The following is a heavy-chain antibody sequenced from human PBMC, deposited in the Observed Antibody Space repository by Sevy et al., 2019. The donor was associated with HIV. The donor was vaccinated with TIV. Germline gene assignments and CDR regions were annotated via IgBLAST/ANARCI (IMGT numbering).Heavy chain of an antibody. CDR3: ARGGRAARVFYYYYGMDV. V-gene: IGHV1-2*06. J-gene: IGHJ6*02. CDR1: GYTVTGYY. Sequence: ASVKVSCKASGYTVTGYYMHWVRQAPGQGLEWMGRTNPNSGGTNYAQKFQGRVTMTRDTSISTAYMELSRLRSDDTAVYYCARGGRAARVFYYYYGMDVWGQGTTVTVSS. D-gene: IGHD6-6*01. CDR2: TNPNSGGT.